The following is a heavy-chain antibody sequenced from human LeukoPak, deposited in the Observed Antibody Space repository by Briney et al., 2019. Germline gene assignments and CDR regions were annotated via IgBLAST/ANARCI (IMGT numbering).Heavy chain of an antibody. Sequence: GGSLRLSCAASGFTFSSYWMHWVRQAPGKGLVWVSRINSDGSSTSYADSVKGRFTISRDNAKNTLYLQMNSLRAEDTAVYYCARIPEDYYDSSGYPPGGFDPWGQGTLVTVSS. CDR3: ARIPEDYYDSSGYPPGGFDP. J-gene: IGHJ5*02. CDR1: GFTFSSYW. CDR2: INSDGSST. D-gene: IGHD3-22*01. V-gene: IGHV3-74*01.